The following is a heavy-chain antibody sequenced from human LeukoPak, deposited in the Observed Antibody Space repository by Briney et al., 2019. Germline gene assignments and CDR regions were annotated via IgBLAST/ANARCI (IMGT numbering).Heavy chain of an antibody. V-gene: IGHV1-24*01. D-gene: IGHD1-26*01. CDR3: ATVTEELQTANFDY. CDR1: GYTLTELS. CDR2: FDLEDGET. J-gene: IGHJ4*02. Sequence: ASVKVSCKVSGYTLTELSMHWVRQAPGKGLEWMGGFDLEDGETICAQKFQGRVTMTEDTSTDTAYMELSSLRSEDTAVYYCATVTEELQTANFDYWGQGTLVTVSS.